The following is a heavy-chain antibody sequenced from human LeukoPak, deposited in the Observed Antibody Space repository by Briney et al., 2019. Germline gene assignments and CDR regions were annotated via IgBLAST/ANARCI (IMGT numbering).Heavy chain of an antibody. Sequence: GGSLRLSCAASGFTFSSYNMNWVRQAPGKGLEWVSYISSRSSAIYYADSVKGRFTISRDNAKSSLYLQMNSLRAEDRAVYYCARGPVTKFEIWGQGTILTVSS. V-gene: IGHV3-48*01. J-gene: IGHJ3*02. CDR2: ISSRSSAI. D-gene: IGHD4-17*01. CDR3: ARGPVTKFEI. CDR1: GFTFSSYN.